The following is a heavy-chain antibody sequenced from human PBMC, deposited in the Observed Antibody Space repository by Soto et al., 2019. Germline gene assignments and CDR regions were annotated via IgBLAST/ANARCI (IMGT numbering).Heavy chain of an antibody. Sequence: GASVKVSCKASGYTFTSYYMHWVRQAPGQGLEWMGIINPSGGSTSYAQKFQGRVTMTRDTSTSTVYMELSSLRSEDTAVYYCARGRSGHYYDSSGYPPPDPWGQGTLVTVPQ. CDR1: GYTFTSYY. J-gene: IGHJ5*02. V-gene: IGHV1-46*01. D-gene: IGHD3-22*01. CDR2: INPSGGST. CDR3: ARGRSGHYYDSSGYPPPDP.